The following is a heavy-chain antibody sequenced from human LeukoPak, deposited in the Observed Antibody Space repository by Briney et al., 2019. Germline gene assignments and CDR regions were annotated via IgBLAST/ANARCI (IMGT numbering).Heavy chain of an antibody. V-gene: IGHV5-51*01. Sequence: GESLKISCQGSGYSFTSYWIAWVRQLPGKGLEWMGIIYPRDSDTTYSPSFQGLVTISADKSISTVYLQWSSLKASDTAMYYCARLSGIAVADDAFDIWGQGTMVTVSS. J-gene: IGHJ3*02. CDR2: IYPRDSDT. D-gene: IGHD6-19*01. CDR3: ARLSGIAVADDAFDI. CDR1: GYSFTSYW.